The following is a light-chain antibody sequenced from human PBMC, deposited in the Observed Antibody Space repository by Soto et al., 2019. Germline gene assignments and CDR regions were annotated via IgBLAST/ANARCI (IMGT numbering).Light chain of an antibody. Sequence: QSALTQPASVSGSPGQSITISCTGTSSDVGGYDYVSWYQQHPGKAPKLMIYEVSNRPSGVSNRFSGSKSGSTASLTISGLQAEDEADYYCSSYTSSSTYVFGTGTKVTGL. CDR1: SSDVGGYDY. J-gene: IGLJ1*01. CDR2: EVS. V-gene: IGLV2-14*01. CDR3: SSYTSSSTYV.